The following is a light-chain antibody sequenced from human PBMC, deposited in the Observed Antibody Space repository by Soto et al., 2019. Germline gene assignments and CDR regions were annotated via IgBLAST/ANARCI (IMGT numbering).Light chain of an antibody. V-gene: IGKV3-15*01. CDR1: RSVSTH. Sequence: EIVMTQSAATLSMSPVERATLSCRASRSVSTHLAWYQQKPGQAPRLLINGASTTATGIPPRFSGSGSGTEFTLTISSLQSEDFAVYYCQQHREWPLTFGQGTKVEIK. J-gene: IGKJ1*01. CDR3: QQHREWPLT. CDR2: GAS.